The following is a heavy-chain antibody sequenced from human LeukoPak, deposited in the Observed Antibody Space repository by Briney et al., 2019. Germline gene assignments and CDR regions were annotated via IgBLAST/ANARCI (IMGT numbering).Heavy chain of an antibody. Sequence: ASVKVSCKASGYTFTSYGISWVRQAPGQGVEWRGWISAYNGNTNYAQKLQGRVTMPTDTSTSTASMELRRLRSDDTAVYYCARDSEPVYCSGTSCNQNEFDSWGQGTLVTVSS. D-gene: IGHD2-2*01. CDR3: ARDSEPVYCSGTSCNQNEFDS. CDR2: ISAYNGNT. J-gene: IGHJ4*02. CDR1: GYTFTSYG. V-gene: IGHV1-18*01.